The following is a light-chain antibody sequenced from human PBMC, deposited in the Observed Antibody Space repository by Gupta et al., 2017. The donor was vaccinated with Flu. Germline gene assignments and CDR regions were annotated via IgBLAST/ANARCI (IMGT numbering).Light chain of an antibody. Sequence: QSVFRQAPPASGPPGPTIIISCFGSSSNIGSNSLNWYQQIPGTAPKVVVYSNNQRPSGVPGRFSGSKSGASATLVISGLQAEDEADYYCAGWDDGRDGVVFGGGTKVTVL. CDR2: SNN. CDR3: AGWDDGRDGVV. V-gene: IGLV1-44*01. J-gene: IGLJ2*01. CDR1: SSNIGSNS.